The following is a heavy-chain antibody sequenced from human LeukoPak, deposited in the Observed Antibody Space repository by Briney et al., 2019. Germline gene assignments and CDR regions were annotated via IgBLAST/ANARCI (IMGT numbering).Heavy chain of an antibody. V-gene: IGHV1-46*01. CDR3: ARELAAARNHNYYHHRMNA. CDR1: GYTFTSYY. CDR2: INPSGGST. D-gene: IGHD6-13*01. J-gene: IGHJ6*02. Sequence: ASVKVSCKASGYTFTSYYMHWVRQAPGQGLEWMGIINPSGGSTSYAQKFQGRVTMTRDTSTSTVYMELSSLRSEDTAVYYCARELAAARNHNYYHHRMNASGPGTTVTLSS.